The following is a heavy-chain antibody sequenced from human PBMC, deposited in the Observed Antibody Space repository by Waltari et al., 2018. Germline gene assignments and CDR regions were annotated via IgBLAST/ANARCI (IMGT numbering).Heavy chain of an antibody. CDR2: ISGSGGST. D-gene: IGHD2-21*01. V-gene: IGHV3-23*04. Sequence: EVQLVESGGGLGQRGGSLRLSCAASGFTFSSYAMSWGRQAQGKGLEGVSAISGSGGSTYYADSVKGRFTISRDNSKNTLYLQMNSLIAEDTAVYYSAKVPHVLVIAIGNYWGQGTLLPLSS. CDR3: AKVPHVLVIAIGNY. J-gene: IGHJ4*02. CDR1: GFTFSSYA.